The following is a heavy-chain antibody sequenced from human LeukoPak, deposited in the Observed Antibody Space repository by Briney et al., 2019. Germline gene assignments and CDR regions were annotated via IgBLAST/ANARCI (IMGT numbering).Heavy chain of an antibody. Sequence: GRSLRLSCAASGFTFSSYAMHWVRQAPGKGLEWVAVISYDGSNKYYADSVKGRFTISRDTSKNTLYLQMNSLRAEDTAVYYCASRRLNCDGDCLHYWGQGTLVTVSS. V-gene: IGHV3-30*04. D-gene: IGHD2-21*02. CDR3: ASRRLNCDGDCLHY. J-gene: IGHJ4*02. CDR1: GFTFSSYA. CDR2: ISYDGSNK.